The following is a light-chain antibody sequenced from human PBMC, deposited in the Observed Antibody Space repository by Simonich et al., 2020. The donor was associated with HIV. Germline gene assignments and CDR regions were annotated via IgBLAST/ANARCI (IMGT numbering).Light chain of an antibody. CDR1: QSVSSD. CDR3: QQYNNWPPIT. Sequence: EIVMTQSPATLSVSPGERATLSCRASQSVSSDLAGYQQKPGQAPRLLIYGASTRATGIPARFSGSGSGTEFTLTISSMQSEDFAVYYCQQYNNWPPITFGQGTRLEIK. V-gene: IGKV3-15*01. CDR2: GAS. J-gene: IGKJ5*01.